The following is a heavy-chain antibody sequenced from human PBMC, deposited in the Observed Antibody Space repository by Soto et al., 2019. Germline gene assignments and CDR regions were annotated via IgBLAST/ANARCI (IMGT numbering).Heavy chain of an antibody. J-gene: IGHJ4*02. CDR1: GFAFSSYG. Sequence: GGYPRLSCAASGFAFSSYGMHWVRQAPGKGLEWVAVISYDGSNKYYADSVKGRFTISRDNSKNTLYLQMNSLRAEDTAVYYCAKDHYDILTGYPYYFDYWCQGTLVTVST. CDR2: ISYDGSNK. D-gene: IGHD3-9*01. CDR3: AKDHYDILTGYPYYFDY. V-gene: IGHV3-30*18.